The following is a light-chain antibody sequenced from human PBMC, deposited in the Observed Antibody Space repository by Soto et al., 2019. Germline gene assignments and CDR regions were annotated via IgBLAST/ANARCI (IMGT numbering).Light chain of an antibody. CDR2: DAS. CDR3: QQRSN. J-gene: IGKJ3*01. V-gene: IGKV3-11*01. Sequence: EIVLTQSPATLSLSPGERATLSCWASQTVSRYLAWYQQKPGQAPRLLIYDASNGATGIPARFSGSGSGTDFTLTISSLEPEDFAFYYCQQRSNFGPGTKVDIK. CDR1: QTVSRY.